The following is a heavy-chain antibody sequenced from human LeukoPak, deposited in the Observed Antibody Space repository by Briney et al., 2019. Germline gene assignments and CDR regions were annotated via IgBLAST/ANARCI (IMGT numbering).Heavy chain of an antibody. Sequence: GGSLRLSCAASGFTFSSYAMHWVRQAPGKGLEWVAVISYDGSNKYYADSVKGRFTISRDNSKNTLYLQMNSLRAEDTAVYYCARSQLLWFGGSFDYWGQGTLVIVSS. CDR2: ISYDGSNK. CDR1: GFTFSSYA. D-gene: IGHD3-10*01. J-gene: IGHJ4*02. V-gene: IGHV3-30*04. CDR3: ARSQLLWFGGSFDY.